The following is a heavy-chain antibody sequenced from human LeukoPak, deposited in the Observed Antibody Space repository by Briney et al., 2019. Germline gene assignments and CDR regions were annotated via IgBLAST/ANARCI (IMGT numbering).Heavy chain of an antibody. J-gene: IGHJ4*02. CDR2: IYHSGST. V-gene: IGHV4-30-2*01. Sequence: SETLSLTCTVSDSSISSGSYYWSWIRQPPGKGLEWIGYIYHSGSTYCNPSLKSRVTISIDRSKNQFSLKLSSVSAADTAVYYCARDRDSISGSWHWGQGTLVTVSS. CDR1: DSSISSGSYY. D-gene: IGHD3-10*01. CDR3: ARDRDSISGSWH.